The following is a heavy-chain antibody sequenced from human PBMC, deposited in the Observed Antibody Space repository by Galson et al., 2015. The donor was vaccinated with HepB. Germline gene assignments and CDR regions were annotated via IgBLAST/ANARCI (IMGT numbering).Heavy chain of an antibody. CDR2: ISYDGSNK. CDR3: AKGGFGGFLEYRDY. CDR1: GFTFSSYG. Sequence: SLRLSCAASGFTFSSYGMHWVRQAPGKGLEWVAVISYDGSNKYYADSVKGRFTISRDNSKNTLYLQMNSLRAEDAAVYYCAKGGFGGFLEYRDYWGQGTLVTVSS. D-gene: IGHD3-3*01. J-gene: IGHJ4*02. V-gene: IGHV3-30*18.